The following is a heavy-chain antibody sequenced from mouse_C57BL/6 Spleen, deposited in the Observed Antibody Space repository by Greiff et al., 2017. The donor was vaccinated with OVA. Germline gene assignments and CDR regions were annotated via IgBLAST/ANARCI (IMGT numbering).Heavy chain of an antibody. CDR2: IYPGDGDT. D-gene: IGHD3-2*02. Sequence: VQLQESGPELVKPGASVKISCKASGYAFSSSWMNWVKQRPGKGLEWIGRIYPGDGDTNYNGKFKGKATLTADKSSSTAYMQLSSLTSEDSAVYFCARREVQGYFDYWGKGTTLTVSS. CDR3: ARREVQGYFDY. J-gene: IGHJ2*01. V-gene: IGHV1-82*01. CDR1: GYAFSSSW.